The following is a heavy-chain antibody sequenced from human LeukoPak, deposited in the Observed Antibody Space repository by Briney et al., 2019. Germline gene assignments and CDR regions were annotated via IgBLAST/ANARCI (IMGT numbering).Heavy chain of an antibody. CDR3: ARAGSYYYDP. Sequence: SQTLSLTCAVSGGSISSGGYSWSWIRQPPGKGLEWIGYIYHSGSTYYNPSLKSRVTISVDRSKNQFSLKLSSVTAADTAVYYCARAGSYYYDPWAREPWSPSPQ. CDR2: IYHSGST. V-gene: IGHV4-30-2*01. CDR1: GGSISSGGYS. J-gene: IGHJ5*02. D-gene: IGHD3-10*01.